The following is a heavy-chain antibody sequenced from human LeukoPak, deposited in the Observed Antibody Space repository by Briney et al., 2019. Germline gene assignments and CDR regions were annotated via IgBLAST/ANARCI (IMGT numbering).Heavy chain of an antibody. V-gene: IGHV3-73*01. D-gene: IGHD3-22*01. Sequence: GRSLRLSCAASGFTFSGSATHWVRQASGKGLEWVGRIRSKANSYATAYAASVKGRFTISRDDSKNTAYLQMNSLKTEDTAVYYCTRRWDSSGYFLPLDYWGQGTLVTVSS. J-gene: IGHJ4*02. CDR2: IRSKANSYAT. CDR3: TRRWDSSGYFLPLDY. CDR1: GFTFSGSA.